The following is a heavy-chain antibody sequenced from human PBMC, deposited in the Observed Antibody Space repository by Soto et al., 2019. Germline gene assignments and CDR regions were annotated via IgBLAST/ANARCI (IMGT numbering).Heavy chain of an antibody. J-gene: IGHJ5*02. CDR1: GYTFTNYG. Sequence: GASVKVSCKTSGYTFTNYGITWVRQAPGQGLKWMGWISAYNGDTNYAQKLQGRVTMTTDTSTSTAYMELRSLRSDDTAVYYCARGHDFWSGYYFHYWFDPWGQGTLVTVSS. D-gene: IGHD3-3*01. CDR3: ARGHDFWSGYYFHYWFDP. V-gene: IGHV1-18*04. CDR2: ISAYNGDT.